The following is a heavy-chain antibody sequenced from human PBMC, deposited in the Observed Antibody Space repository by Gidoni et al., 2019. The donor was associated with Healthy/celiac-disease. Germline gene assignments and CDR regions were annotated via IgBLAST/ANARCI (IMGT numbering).Heavy chain of an antibody. Sequence: QVQLVESGGGVVQPGRSLRLSCAASGFTFSSYAMHWVRQAPGKGMEWVSVIYYDGSNKYYADSVKGRFTISRDNSKNTLYLQMNSLRAEDTAVYYGAREGCSGGSCYSGWFDPWGQGTLVTVSS. J-gene: IGHJ5*02. D-gene: IGHD2-15*01. CDR2: IYYDGSNK. CDR3: AREGCSGGSCYSGWFDP. CDR1: GFTFSSYA. V-gene: IGHV3-30-3*01.